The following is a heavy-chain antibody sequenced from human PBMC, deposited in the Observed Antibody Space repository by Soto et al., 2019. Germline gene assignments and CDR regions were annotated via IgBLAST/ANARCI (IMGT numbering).Heavy chain of an antibody. J-gene: IGHJ4*02. Sequence: SETLSLTCTVSGGSISSSSYYWGWIRQPPGKGLEWIGSIYYSGSTYYNPSLKSRVTISVDTSKNQFSLKLSSVTAADTAVYYCARQEVVPSLLDLYYFDYWGQGTLVTVSS. D-gene: IGHD2-21*01. CDR2: IYYSGST. CDR3: ARQEVVPSLLDLYYFDY. V-gene: IGHV4-39*01. CDR1: GGSISSSSYY.